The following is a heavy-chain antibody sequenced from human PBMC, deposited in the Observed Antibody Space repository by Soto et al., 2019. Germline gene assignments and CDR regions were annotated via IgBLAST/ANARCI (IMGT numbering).Heavy chain of an antibody. Sequence: PGGSLRLSCVASGFTFNNYGIHWVRQAPGKGLEWVTVISYDGNTKYYADSVKGRFTISRDNSKNTLYLQLNSLRPEDTAVYYCVKDYYDTLAGYYGPDYWGQGTQVTVSS. J-gene: IGHJ4*02. CDR2: ISYDGNTK. CDR1: GFTFNNYG. D-gene: IGHD3-9*01. CDR3: VKDYYDTLAGYYGPDY. V-gene: IGHV3-30*18.